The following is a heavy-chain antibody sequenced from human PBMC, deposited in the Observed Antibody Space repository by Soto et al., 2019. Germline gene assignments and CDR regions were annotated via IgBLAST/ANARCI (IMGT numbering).Heavy chain of an antibody. CDR1: GGSISSSSYY. J-gene: IGHJ6*02. Sequence: SETLSLTCTVSGGSISSSSYYWGWIRQPPGKGLEWIGSIYYSGSTYYNPSLKSRVTISVDTSKNQFSLKLSSVTAADTAVYYCARVQKEVYAKPGYYYYGMDVWGQGTTVTVSS. V-gene: IGHV4-39*07. CDR3: ARVQKEVYAKPGYYYYGMDV. CDR2: IYYSGST. D-gene: IGHD2-8*01.